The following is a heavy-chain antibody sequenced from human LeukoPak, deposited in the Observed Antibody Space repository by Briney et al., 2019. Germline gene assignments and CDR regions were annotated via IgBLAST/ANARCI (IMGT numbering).Heavy chain of an antibody. D-gene: IGHD2-2*01. CDR1: GGTFSSYA. CDR2: IIAIFGTV. V-gene: IGHV1-69*05. J-gene: IGHJ4*02. CDR3: ASEARYCSSASCSNFDY. Sequence: SVRVSCKASGGTFSSYAISWVRQAPGQGGEWVGGIIAIFGTVNYAQKFQGRVTITTDESTSTAYMELSSLRSEDTAVYYCASEARYCSSASCSNFDYWGQGTLVTVSS.